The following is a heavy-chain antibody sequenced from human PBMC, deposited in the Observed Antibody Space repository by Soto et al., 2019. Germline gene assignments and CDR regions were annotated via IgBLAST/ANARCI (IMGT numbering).Heavy chain of an antibody. CDR1: GGSISSYY. D-gene: IGHD3-3*01. CDR3: ARGKAIFGVVTPYY. Sequence: QVQLQESGPGLVKPSETLSLTCTVSGGSISSYYWSWIRQPPGKGLEWIGYIYYSGSTNYNPSLKSRVTISVDTSKNQFSLKLSSVTAADTAVYYWARGKAIFGVVTPYYWGQGTLVTVSS. V-gene: IGHV4-59*01. CDR2: IYYSGST. J-gene: IGHJ4*02.